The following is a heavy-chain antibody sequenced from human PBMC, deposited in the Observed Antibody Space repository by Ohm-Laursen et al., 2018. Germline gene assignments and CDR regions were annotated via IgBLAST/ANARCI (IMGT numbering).Heavy chain of an antibody. CDR1: GFTFSDYY. V-gene: IGHV3-7*03. J-gene: IGHJ4*02. Sequence: SLRLSCAASGFTFSDYYMSWIRQAPGKGLEWVANIKEDGSEKYSVDSVKGRFTISRDNSKNTLYLQMNSLRAEDTAVYSCVKGPGGYRYGDYWGQGTLVTVSS. CDR2: IKEDGSEK. CDR3: VKGPGGYRYGDY. D-gene: IGHD5-18*01.